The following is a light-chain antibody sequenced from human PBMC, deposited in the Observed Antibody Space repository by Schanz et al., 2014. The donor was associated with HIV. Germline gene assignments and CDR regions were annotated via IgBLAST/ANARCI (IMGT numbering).Light chain of an antibody. CDR1: GSNIGSNY. Sequence: QSVLTQPPSASGTPGQRVTISCSGSGSNIGSNYVNWYQQLPGTAPKLLMYRDNQRPSGVPDRFSGSKSGTSASLAITGLQADDEGDYYCQSYDIGLSSYVFGAGTKLTVL. J-gene: IGLJ1*01. CDR3: QSYDIGLSSYV. V-gene: IGLV1-44*01. CDR2: RDN.